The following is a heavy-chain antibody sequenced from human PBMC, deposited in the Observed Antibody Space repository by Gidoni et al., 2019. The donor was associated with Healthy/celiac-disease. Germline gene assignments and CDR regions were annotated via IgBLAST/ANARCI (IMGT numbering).Heavy chain of an antibody. D-gene: IGHD3-3*01. CDR2: IYYSGST. CDR3: ARGTVRGGVVINGPTMYYGMDV. Sequence: QVQLQESGPGLVKPSQTLSLTSTLSGASISSGGYYWSWLRQHPGKGLEWIGYIYYSGSTYYNPSLKSRVTISVDTSKNQFSLKLSSVTAADTAVYYCARGTVRGGVVINGPTMYYGMDVWGQGTTVTVSS. CDR1: GASISSGGYY. V-gene: IGHV4-31*03. J-gene: IGHJ6*02.